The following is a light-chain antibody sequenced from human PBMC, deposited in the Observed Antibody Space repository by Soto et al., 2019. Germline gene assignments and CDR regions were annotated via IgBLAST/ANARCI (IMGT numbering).Light chain of an antibody. J-gene: IGKJ2*01. CDR1: QTISSW. V-gene: IGKV1-5*03. CDR2: KAS. CDR3: QHSKTSLYS. Sequence: DIQMTESPSTLSGSVGDRLTITCRASQTISSWLAWYQQKPGKAPKLLIYKASTLKSGVPSRFSGSGSGTEGTLTISSLKTDDGSTYYCQHSKTSLYSFGQGTKVDIK.